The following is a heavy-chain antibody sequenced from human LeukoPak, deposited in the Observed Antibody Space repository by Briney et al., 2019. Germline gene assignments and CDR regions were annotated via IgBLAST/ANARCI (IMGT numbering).Heavy chain of an antibody. V-gene: IGHV3-30*04. CDR1: GFTFSSYA. J-gene: IGHJ4*02. D-gene: IGHD6-19*01. Sequence: GGSLRLSCAASGFTFSSYAMHWVRQAPGKGLEWVAVISYDGSNKYYADSVKGRFTISRDNSKNTLYLQMNSLRAEDTAVYYCARVGFGSGWLDYWGQGTLVTVSS. CDR3: ARVGFGSGWLDY. CDR2: ISYDGSNK.